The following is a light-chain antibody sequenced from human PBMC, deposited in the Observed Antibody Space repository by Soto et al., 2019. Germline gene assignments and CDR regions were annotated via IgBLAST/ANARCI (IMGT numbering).Light chain of an antibody. V-gene: IGKV3-20*01. CDR3: QQYGSSIA. Sequence: EIVLTQSPGTLSLSPGERATPSCRASQSVSRYLAWYQQKPGQAPRLLIYGASSRATGIPDRFSGSGSGTDITLTVSRREPEEFAVYYCQQYGSSIAFGQGTRLEIK. CDR1: QSVSRY. CDR2: GAS. J-gene: IGKJ5*01.